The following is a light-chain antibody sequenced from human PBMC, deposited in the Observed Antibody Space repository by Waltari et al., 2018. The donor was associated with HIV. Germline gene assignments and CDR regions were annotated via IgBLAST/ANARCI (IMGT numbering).Light chain of an antibody. V-gene: IGLV3-21*02. CDR2: DDA. Sequence: SYVLTQPPSVSVAPGQTAMITCWCNNIGWKTVQWYQQKPGQAPILVIYDDAARPSGIPERFSGSNSGNTATLTISRVEAGDEADYFCQVWDGNSDHQVFGGGTKLTVL. CDR1: NIGWKT. CDR3: QVWDGNSDHQV. J-gene: IGLJ3*02.